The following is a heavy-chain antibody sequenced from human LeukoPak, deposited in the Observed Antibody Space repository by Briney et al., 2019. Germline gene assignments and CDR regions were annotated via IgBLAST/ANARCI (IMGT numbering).Heavy chain of an antibody. D-gene: IGHD2-21*02. CDR2: ISWNSGSI. CDR3: AKDIGTVTATPHYYYGMDV. V-gene: IGHV3-9*01. J-gene: IGHJ6*02. Sequence: SLRLSCAASGFTFSSYSMNWVRQAPGKGLEWVSGISWNSGSIGYADSVKGRFTISRDNAKNFLYLQMNSLRAEDTALYYCAKDIGTVTATPHYYYGMDVWGQGTTVTVSS. CDR1: GFTFSSYS.